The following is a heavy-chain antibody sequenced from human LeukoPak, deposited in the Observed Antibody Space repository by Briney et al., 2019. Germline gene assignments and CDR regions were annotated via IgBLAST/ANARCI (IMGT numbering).Heavy chain of an antibody. CDR2: ISAYNGNT. J-gene: IGHJ4*02. CDR1: GYTFTTYG. D-gene: IGHD3-10*01. V-gene: IGHV1-18*01. Sequence: GASVKVSCQAFGYTFTTYGISWVRQAPGQGLEWMRWISAYNGNTNYAQKVQGRVTLTTDTSTSTAYMELRSLRSDDTAVYYCGRELWFGEVDYWGQGTLVTVSS. CDR3: GRELWFGEVDY.